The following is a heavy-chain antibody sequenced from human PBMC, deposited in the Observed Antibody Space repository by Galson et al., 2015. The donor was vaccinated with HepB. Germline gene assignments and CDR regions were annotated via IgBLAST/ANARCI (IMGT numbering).Heavy chain of an antibody. D-gene: IGHD1-14*01. J-gene: IGHJ6*03. V-gene: IGHV3-73*01. CDR3: TALPPEEPYYYYYMDV. CDR1: GFTFSGSA. Sequence: SLRLSCAASGFTFSGSAMHWVRQASGKGLEWVGRIRSKANSYATAYAASVKGRFTISRDDSKNTAYLQMNSLKTEDTAVYYCTALPPEEPYYYYYMDVWGKGTTVTVSS. CDR2: IRSKANSYAT.